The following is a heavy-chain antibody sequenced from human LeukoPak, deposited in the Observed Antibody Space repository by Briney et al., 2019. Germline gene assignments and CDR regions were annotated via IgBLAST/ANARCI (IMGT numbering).Heavy chain of an antibody. CDR3: ARGLTRRGYSYADAFDI. Sequence: EASVKVSCKASGYTFTSYDINWVRQATGQGLEWMGWMNPNSGNTGYAQKFQGRVTITRNTSISTAYMELSSLRSEDTAVYYCARGLTRRGYSYADAFDIWGQGTMVTVSS. D-gene: IGHD5-18*01. J-gene: IGHJ3*02. CDR2: MNPNSGNT. V-gene: IGHV1-8*03. CDR1: GYTFTSYD.